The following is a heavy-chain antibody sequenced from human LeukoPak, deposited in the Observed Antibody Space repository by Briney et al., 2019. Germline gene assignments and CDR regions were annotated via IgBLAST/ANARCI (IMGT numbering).Heavy chain of an antibody. CDR1: GFTFSSYA. CDR3: ARNFIVGATSFYYYYYMDV. D-gene: IGHD1-26*01. V-gene: IGHV1-69*06. Sequence: SGGSLRLSCAASGFTFSSYAISWVRQAPGQGLEWMGGIIPIFGTANYAQKFQGRVTITADKSTSTAYMELSSLRSEDTAVYYCARNFIVGATSFYYYYYMDVWGKGTTVTVSS. J-gene: IGHJ6*03. CDR2: IIPIFGTA.